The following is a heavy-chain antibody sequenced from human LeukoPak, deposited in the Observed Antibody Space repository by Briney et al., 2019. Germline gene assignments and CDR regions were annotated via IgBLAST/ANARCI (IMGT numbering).Heavy chain of an antibody. CDR1: GGSISDYY. D-gene: IGHD2-21*02. J-gene: IGHJ4*02. CDR3: ARERSTAINTYYFDS. CDR2: MYVSGNT. V-gene: IGHV4-4*07. Sequence: PSETLSLTCTVSGGSISDYYSNWIRQPAGKGLEWIGRMYVSGNTNYNPSLKSRVAMSLDTSTNQFSLQLTSVTAADTAVYYCARERSTAINTYYFDSWGQGTLVTVSS.